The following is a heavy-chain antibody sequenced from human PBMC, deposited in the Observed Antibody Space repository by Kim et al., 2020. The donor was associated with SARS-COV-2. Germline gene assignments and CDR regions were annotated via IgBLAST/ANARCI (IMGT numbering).Heavy chain of an antibody. CDR1: AFTFGDYS. Sequence: GGSLRLSCITSAFTFGDYSMSWVRQAPGKGLEWVGFIRSKAYGGTTGYAASVKGRFTVSRDDSKSIAYLQMNSLKTEDTAVYYCTGDCGLGAVWGNYGCSGDWARFDYWGQGILVTVSS. CDR2: IRSKAYGGTT. CDR3: TGDCGLGAVWGNYGCSGDWARFDY. J-gene: IGHJ4*02. V-gene: IGHV3-49*04. D-gene: IGHD3-16*01.